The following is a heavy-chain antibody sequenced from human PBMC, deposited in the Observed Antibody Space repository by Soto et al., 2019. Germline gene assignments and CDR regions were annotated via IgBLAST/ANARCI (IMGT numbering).Heavy chain of an antibody. CDR2: IYYSGST. CDR1: GGSISSYY. D-gene: IGHD3-10*01. J-gene: IGHJ6*03. V-gene: IGHV4-59*08. Sequence: LSETLSLTCTVSGGSISSYYWSWIRQPPGKGLEWIGYIYYSGSTNYNPSLKSRVTISVDTSKNQFSLKLSSVTAADTAVYYCARHEGGMWFDVGTYYYYYYMDFWGKGTSVTVSS. CDR3: ARHEGGMWFDVGTYYYYYYMDF.